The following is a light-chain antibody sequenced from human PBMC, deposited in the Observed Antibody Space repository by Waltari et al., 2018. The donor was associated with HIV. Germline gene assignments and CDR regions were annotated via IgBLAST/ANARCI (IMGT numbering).Light chain of an antibody. J-gene: IGLJ2*01. CDR3: ATWDGSLSGGV. Sequence: QSVLTPSPSASGPPGQRVPLSCSGSSSNIARNAVNWYLHLPGTAPKPLIYSDNQRPSGVPDRFSGSKSGTSASLAISGLQSEDEAEYYCATWDGSLSGGVFGGGTKLTVL. CDR2: SDN. CDR1: SSNIARNA. V-gene: IGLV1-44*01.